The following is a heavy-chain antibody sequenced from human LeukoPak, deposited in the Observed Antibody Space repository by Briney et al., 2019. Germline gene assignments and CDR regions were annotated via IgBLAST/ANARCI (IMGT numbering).Heavy chain of an antibody. CDR2: IYYSGST. CDR1: GGSISSYY. CDR3: ARGGWYPESFQH. V-gene: IGHV4-59*01. J-gene: IGHJ1*01. Sequence: SETLSLTCTVSGGSISSYYWNWIRQPPGKGLEWIGYIYYSGSTNYNPSLKSRVTISVDTSKNQFSLKLSSVSAADTAVYYCARGGWYPESFQHWGQGALVTVSS. D-gene: IGHD6-19*01.